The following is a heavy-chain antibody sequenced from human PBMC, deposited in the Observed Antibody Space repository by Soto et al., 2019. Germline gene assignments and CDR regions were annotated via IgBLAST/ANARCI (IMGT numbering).Heavy chain of an antibody. V-gene: IGHV3-30*18. D-gene: IGHD2-15*01. Sequence: GGSLRLSCAASGFTFSSYGMHWVRQAPGKGLEWVAVISYDGSNKYYADSVKGRFTISRDNSKNTLYLQMNSLRAEDTAVYYCAKDGVVVVAARGYYYYYYYMDVWGKGTTVTVSS. J-gene: IGHJ6*03. CDR1: GFTFSSYG. CDR3: AKDGVVVVAARGYYYYYYYMDV. CDR2: ISYDGSNK.